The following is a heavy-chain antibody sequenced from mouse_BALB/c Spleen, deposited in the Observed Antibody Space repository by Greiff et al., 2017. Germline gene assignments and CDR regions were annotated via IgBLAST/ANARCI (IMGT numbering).Heavy chain of an antibody. CDR1: GFNIKDTY. V-gene: IGHV14-3*02. Sequence: VQLQQSGAELVKPGASVKLSCTASGFNIKDTYMHWVKQRPEQGLEWIGRIDPANGNTKYDPKFQGKATITADTSSNTAYLQLSSLTSEDTAVYYCARGHYYGSSFWFAYWGQGTLVTVSA. D-gene: IGHD1-1*01. CDR3: ARGHYYGSSFWFAY. J-gene: IGHJ3*01. CDR2: IDPANGNT.